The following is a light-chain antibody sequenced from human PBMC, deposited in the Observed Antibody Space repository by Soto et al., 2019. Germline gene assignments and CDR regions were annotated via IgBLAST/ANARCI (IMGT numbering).Light chain of an antibody. J-gene: IGKJ1*01. V-gene: IGKV3-20*01. Sequence: EIVLTQSPGTLSLSPGERATLSCRASQSFSSSYLAWYQQKPGQAPRLLIYGASIRATGIPDRFSGSGSGTDFTLTISRLESEDFAVYYCQQYGSSRTFGQGTRWIS. CDR3: QQYGSSRT. CDR2: GAS. CDR1: QSFSSSY.